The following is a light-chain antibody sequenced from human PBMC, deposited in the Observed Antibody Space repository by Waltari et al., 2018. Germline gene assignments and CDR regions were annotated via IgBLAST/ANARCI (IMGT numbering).Light chain of an antibody. CDR1: KLGDKY. J-gene: IGLJ2*01. V-gene: IGLV3-1*01. Sequence: SYELTQPPSVSVSPGQTASITCPGDKLGDKYACWYQQKPGQSPLLVIYQDSKRPSGIPERFSGSNSGNTATLTISGTQAMDEADYYCQAWDSSTYVVFGGGTKLTVL. CDR3: QAWDSSTYVV. CDR2: QDS.